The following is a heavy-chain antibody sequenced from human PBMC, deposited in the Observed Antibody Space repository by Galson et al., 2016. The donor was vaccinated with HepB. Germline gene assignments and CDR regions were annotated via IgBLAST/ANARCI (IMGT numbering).Heavy chain of an antibody. J-gene: IGHJ5*01. CDR3: AREEYASGWSDS. Sequence: SETLSLTCTVSGGSISRSNYYWGWIRQPPGKGLEWIGSIYYSGTTFTTYDPVQGRFTISRDNSKNTLYLQMNSLRAEDTAVYYCAREEYASGWSDSWGQGTLVTVSS. CDR2: IYYSGTT. V-gene: IGHV4-39*02. D-gene: IGHD2-2*01. CDR1: GGSISRSNYY.